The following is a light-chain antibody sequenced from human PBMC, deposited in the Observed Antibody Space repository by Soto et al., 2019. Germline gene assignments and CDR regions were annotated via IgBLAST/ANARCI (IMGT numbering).Light chain of an antibody. CDR2: DVS. J-gene: IGLJ7*01. V-gene: IGLV2-14*01. CDR1: TSDVGSYNY. Sequence: QSVLTQPASVSGSPGQSITISCTGTTSDVGSYNYVSWYQKNPGKAPKLLVYDVSNRPSGVSNRFSGSKSGNTASLTISGLQPEDEADYYCSSYTSSSTWVFGGGTQLTVL. CDR3: SSYTSSSTWV.